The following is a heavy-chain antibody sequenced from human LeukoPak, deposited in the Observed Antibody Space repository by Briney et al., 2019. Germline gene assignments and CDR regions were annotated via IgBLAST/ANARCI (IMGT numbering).Heavy chain of an antibody. J-gene: IGHJ4*02. CDR1: GFTFSSYG. D-gene: IGHD1-1*01. V-gene: IGHV3-33*01. CDR3: ARIGGTGYFDY. CDR2: IWYDGGNK. Sequence: PGRSLRLSCATSGFTFSSYGMHWVRQAPSKGLEWVAFIWYDGGNKYYADSVKGRFTISRDNSKNTLYLQMNSLRDDDTAVYYCARIGGTGYFDYWGQGTLVTVSS.